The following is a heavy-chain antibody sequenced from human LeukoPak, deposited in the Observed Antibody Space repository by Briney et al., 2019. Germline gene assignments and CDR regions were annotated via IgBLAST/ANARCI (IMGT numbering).Heavy chain of an antibody. Sequence: SQTLSLTCAISGDSVSSNSAAWNWLRQSPSRGLEWLGRAYYRSKWYNDYAVSVKSRITINPDTSKNQFSLQLNSVTPEDTAVYYCARDGGSSAEAFDYWGQGTLVTVSS. CDR1: GDSVSSNSAA. D-gene: IGHD4-23*01. J-gene: IGHJ4*02. CDR3: ARDGGSSAEAFDY. V-gene: IGHV6-1*01. CDR2: AYYRSKWYN.